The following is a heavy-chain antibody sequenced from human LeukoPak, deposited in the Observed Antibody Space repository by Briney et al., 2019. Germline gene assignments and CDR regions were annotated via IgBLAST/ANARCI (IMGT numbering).Heavy chain of an antibody. J-gene: IGHJ6*03. CDR2: IYYSGST. Sequence: PSETLSLTCTVSGGSISSYYWSWIRQPPGKGLEWIGYIYYSGSTNYNPSPKSRVTISVDTSKNQFSLKLSSVTAADTAVYYCARVPCSSTSCYPYYYYMDVWGKGTTVTVSS. CDR3: ARVPCSSTSCYPYYYYMDV. V-gene: IGHV4-59*01. D-gene: IGHD2-2*01. CDR1: GGSISSYY.